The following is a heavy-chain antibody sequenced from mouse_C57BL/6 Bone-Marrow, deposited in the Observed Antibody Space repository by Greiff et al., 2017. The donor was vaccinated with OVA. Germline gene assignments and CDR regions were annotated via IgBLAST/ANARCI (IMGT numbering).Heavy chain of an antibody. V-gene: IGHV1-66*01. CDR3: ARDYYGSSCAMDY. CDR2: IYPGSGNT. D-gene: IGHD1-1*01. J-gene: IGHJ4*01. Sequence: VKLMESGPELVKPGASVKISCKASGYSFTSYYIHWVKQRPGQGLEWIGWIYPGSGNTKYNEKFKGKATLTADTSSSTAYMQLSSLTSEDSAVYYCARDYYGSSCAMDYWGQGTSVTVSS. CDR1: GYSFTSYY.